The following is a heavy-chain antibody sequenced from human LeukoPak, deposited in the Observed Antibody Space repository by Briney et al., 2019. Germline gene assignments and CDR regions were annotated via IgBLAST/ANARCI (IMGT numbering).Heavy chain of an antibody. J-gene: IGHJ4*02. Sequence: PGGSLRLSCAASGFTFSSYEMNWVRQAPGKGLEWVSYISSSGSTIYYADSVKGRFTISRDNAKNSLYLQMNSLRAEDTAVYYCAGVGGSSSWSADYWGQGTLVTVSS. CDR1: GFTFSSYE. CDR3: AGVGGSSSWSADY. D-gene: IGHD6-13*01. V-gene: IGHV3-48*03. CDR2: ISSSGSTI.